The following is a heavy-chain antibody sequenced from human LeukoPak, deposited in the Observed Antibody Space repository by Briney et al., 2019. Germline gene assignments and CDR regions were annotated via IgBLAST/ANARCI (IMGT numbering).Heavy chain of an antibody. CDR2: INTLSTYT. CDR3: ARDGPYSDSWSGPFAFDM. Sequence: PGGSLRLSCAASGFTSSTYFMNWVRQAPGKGLEWVSSINTLSTYTHYADSVKGRFTVSRDNAKNSLYLQMNSLRAEDTAVYYCARDGPYSDSWSGPFAFDMWGQGTMVTVSS. V-gene: IGHV3-21*01. D-gene: IGHD3-3*01. CDR1: GFTSSTYF. J-gene: IGHJ3*02.